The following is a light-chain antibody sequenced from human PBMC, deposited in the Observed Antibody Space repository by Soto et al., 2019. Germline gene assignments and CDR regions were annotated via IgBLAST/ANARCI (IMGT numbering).Light chain of an antibody. CDR2: DVS. V-gene: IGKV1-39*01. CDR3: QQSFTIPKP. CDR1: QDISNY. Sequence: MKQSPASVSVYVGDRVTITCQASQDISNYLHWFQQKPGKAPQLLIFDVSNLQTGVPSRFSGSGSGTDFTLTISSLQLEDLAPYYCQQSFTIPKPFG. J-gene: IGKJ2*01.